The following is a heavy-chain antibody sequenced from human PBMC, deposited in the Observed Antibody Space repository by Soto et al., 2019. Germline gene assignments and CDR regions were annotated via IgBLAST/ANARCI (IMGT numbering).Heavy chain of an antibody. D-gene: IGHD2-2*01. CDR2: IIPIVDTT. Sequence: SVKVFCKASGGTFGSYGISWVRQAPGQGLEWLGGIIPIVDTTNHAQKFQGRVTFIADESTTTVYMELSSLKFEDTAVYYCAREGAITQSMDQWGQGTLVTVSS. CDR1: GGTFGSYG. V-gene: IGHV1-69*13. J-gene: IGHJ4*02. CDR3: AREGAITQSMDQ.